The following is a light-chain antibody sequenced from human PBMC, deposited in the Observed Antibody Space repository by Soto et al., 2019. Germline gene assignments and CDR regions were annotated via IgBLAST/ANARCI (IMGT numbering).Light chain of an antibody. CDR3: QQYNVYPLT. Sequence: DIQMTQSPSTLPASVGDRVSITCRASQSINSWLAWYQQKPGKAPKLLIYKASTLESGVPLRFSGSESGTEFTLTISNLQPDDIATYYCQQYNVYPLTFGGGTRV. CDR2: KAS. V-gene: IGKV1-5*03. CDR1: QSINSW. J-gene: IGKJ4*01.